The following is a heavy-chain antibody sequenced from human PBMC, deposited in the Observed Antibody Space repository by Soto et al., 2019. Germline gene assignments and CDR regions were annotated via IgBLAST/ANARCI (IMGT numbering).Heavy chain of an antibody. CDR2: FDPEDGET. Sequence: ASVKVSCKVSGYTLTEVSMHWLLQAPGEGLEWMGGFDPEDGETIYAQKSQGRVTMTEDTSTDTAYMELSSLRSEDTAVYYCATSPYYYDSGNSYMDVWGKGTTVTVSS. V-gene: IGHV1-24*01. CDR3: ATSPYYYDSGNSYMDV. J-gene: IGHJ6*03. D-gene: IGHD3-10*01. CDR1: GYTLTEVS.